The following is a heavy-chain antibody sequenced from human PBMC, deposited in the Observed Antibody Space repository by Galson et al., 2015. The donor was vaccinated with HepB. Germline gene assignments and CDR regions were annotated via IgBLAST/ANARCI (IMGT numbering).Heavy chain of an antibody. J-gene: IGHJ4*02. Sequence: SLRLSCAASGFTFSRYWMSWVRQAPGKGLEWVANIKQDGSEKYYVDSVKGRFTISRDNAKNSLYLQMNSLRAEDTAVYYCARDAHPYYYGSAAGYWGQGTLVTVSS. CDR2: IKQDGSEK. CDR1: GFTFSRYW. D-gene: IGHD3-10*01. CDR3: ARDAHPYYYGSAAGY. V-gene: IGHV3-7*01.